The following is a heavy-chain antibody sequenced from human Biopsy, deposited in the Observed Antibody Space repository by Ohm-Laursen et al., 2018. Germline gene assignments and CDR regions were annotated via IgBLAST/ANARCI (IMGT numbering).Heavy chain of an antibody. CDR2: VNPNSGAT. J-gene: IGHJ4*02. CDR3: AGDRMTDVFGGPTRTDVFDS. V-gene: IGHV1-2*02. Sequence: SVKVSCKASGSTFNDYFIHWVRQSPGQGLEWMGWVNPNSGATNSAENFRDRVTLTRDTSISAVYIELRRLKSDDAAVYYCAGDRMTDVFGGPTRTDVFDSWGQGTPVTVSS. CDR1: GSTFNDYF. D-gene: IGHD3-10*01.